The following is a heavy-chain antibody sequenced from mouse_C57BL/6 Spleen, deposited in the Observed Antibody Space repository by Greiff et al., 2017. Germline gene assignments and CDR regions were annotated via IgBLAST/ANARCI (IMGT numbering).Heavy chain of an antibody. CDR1: GYTFTGYW. Sequence: VKLQESGAELMKPGASVKLSCKATGYTFTGYWIEWVKQRPGHGLEWIGEILPGSGSTNYNEKFKGKATFTAAKSSITAYRHVSSPTTAESALCYGASGCVRFAYWGQGALVTDSA. CDR2: ILPGSGST. V-gene: IGHV1-9*01. CDR3: ASGCVRFAY. J-gene: IGHJ3*01.